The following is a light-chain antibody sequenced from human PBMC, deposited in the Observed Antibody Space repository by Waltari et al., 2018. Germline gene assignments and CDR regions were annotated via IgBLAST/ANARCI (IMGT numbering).Light chain of an antibody. CDR2: GAS. J-gene: IGKJ2*01. Sequence: EIVMTQSPATLSVSPGERATLSCRASQSVRSNLAWYQQKPGQAPRLLIYGASTRATGIPARFSGSGSGTEFTLTISCLQSEDFATYYCQQYYSYPYTFGQGTKLEIK. CDR3: QQYYSYPYT. V-gene: IGKV3-15*01. CDR1: QSVRSN.